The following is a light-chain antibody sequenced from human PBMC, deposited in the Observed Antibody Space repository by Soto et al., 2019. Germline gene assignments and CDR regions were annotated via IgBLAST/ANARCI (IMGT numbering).Light chain of an antibody. Sequence: QSALTQPASVSGSPGQSITISCTGTSSDGGGYNYVSWYQQHPGKAPKFMIYDVSNRPSGVSNRFSGSKSGNTASLTISGLQAEDEADYYCCSYTTSNTRQIVFGTGTQLTVL. CDR1: SSDGGGYNY. CDR3: CSYTTSNTRQIV. V-gene: IGLV2-14*01. J-gene: IGLJ1*01. CDR2: DVS.